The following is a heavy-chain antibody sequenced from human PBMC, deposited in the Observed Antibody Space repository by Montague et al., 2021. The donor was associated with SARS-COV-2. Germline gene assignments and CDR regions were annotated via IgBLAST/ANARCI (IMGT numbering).Heavy chain of an antibody. D-gene: IGHD4-23*01. V-gene: IGHV4-59*01. CDR3: VRDPPYGGPRGSYDI. CDR1: GXSITGYY. J-gene: IGHJ3*02. Sequence: SETLSLTCTVSGXSITGYYWSWLRRSPGKGLEWIAYIYDGGAVNYNPSLGSRVTISTDTSKNQLSLKVNSVTAADTAVYYCVRDPPYGGPRGSYDIWGQGTVVTVSS. CDR2: IYDGGAV.